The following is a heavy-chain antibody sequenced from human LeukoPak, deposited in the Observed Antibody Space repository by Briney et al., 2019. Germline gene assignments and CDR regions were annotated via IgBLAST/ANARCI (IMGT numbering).Heavy chain of an antibody. CDR3: ARQEGRYYDT. Sequence: PSETLSLTCAVYGGSFSGYYWSWIRQPPGKGLEWIGEINHSGSTYYNPSLKSRVTISVDTSKNQFSLKLSSVTAADTAVYYCARQEGRYYDTWGQGTLVTVSS. V-gene: IGHV4-34*01. CDR1: GGSFSGYY. J-gene: IGHJ4*02. D-gene: IGHD3-22*01. CDR2: INHSGST.